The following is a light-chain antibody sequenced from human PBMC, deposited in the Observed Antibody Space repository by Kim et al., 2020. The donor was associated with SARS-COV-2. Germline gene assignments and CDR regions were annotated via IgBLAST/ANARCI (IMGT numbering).Light chain of an antibody. CDR3: CSYAGNSYAGTYTWV. V-gene: IGLV2-11*01. CDR2: DVS. Sequence: QPALTQPRSVSGSPGQSVTISCTGTSSDVGGYNYVSWYQQHPGKAPKLMIYDVSKRPSGVPDRFSGSKSGNTASLTISGLQAEDEADYYCCSYAGNSYAGTYTWVFGGGTKLTVL. J-gene: IGLJ3*02. CDR1: SSDVGGYNY.